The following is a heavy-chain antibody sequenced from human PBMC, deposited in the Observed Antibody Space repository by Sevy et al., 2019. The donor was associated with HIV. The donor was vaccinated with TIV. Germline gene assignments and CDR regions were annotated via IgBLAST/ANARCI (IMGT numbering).Heavy chain of an antibody. CDR2: ISNSGANT. V-gene: IGHV3-23*01. J-gene: IGHJ4*02. CDR1: GFTFTNYG. Sequence: GGSLRLSCAASGFTFTNYGMHWVRQAPGKGLEWVSGISNSGANTYYADSVGGRFTVSRDNSQNTVYLQLNSLRAEDTAIYYCAKEWTLLSDWYGEFDYWGQGTLVTVSS. D-gene: IGHD6-19*01. CDR3: AKEWTLLSDWYGEFDY.